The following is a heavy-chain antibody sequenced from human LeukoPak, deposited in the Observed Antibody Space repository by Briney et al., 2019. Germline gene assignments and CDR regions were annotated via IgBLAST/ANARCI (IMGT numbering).Heavy chain of an antibody. CDR2: IYASGST. CDR3: ARRVVDTAMVTGPALPARYYYYYYMDV. D-gene: IGHD5-18*01. Sequence: SETLSLTCTVSSGSINSNYWSWIRQPAGKGPEWIGRIYASGSTNYSPSLASRVIMSVDTSKNQFSLKLSSVTAADTAVYYCARRVVDTAMVTGPALPARYYYYYYMDVWGKGTTVTVSS. J-gene: IGHJ6*03. V-gene: IGHV4-4*07. CDR1: SGSINSNY.